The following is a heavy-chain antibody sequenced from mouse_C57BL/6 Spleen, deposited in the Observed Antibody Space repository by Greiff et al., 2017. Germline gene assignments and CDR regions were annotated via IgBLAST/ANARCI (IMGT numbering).Heavy chain of an antibody. J-gene: IGHJ3*01. V-gene: IGHV5-9*01. Sequence: DVMLVESGGGLVKPGGSLKLSCAASGFTFSSYTMSWVRQTPEKRLEWVATISGGGGNTYYPDSVKGRFTISRDNAKNTLYLQMSSLRSEDTDLYYCARHDDYDSWLAYWGQGTLVTVSA. D-gene: IGHD2-4*01. CDR2: ISGGGGNT. CDR1: GFTFSSYT. CDR3: ARHDDYDSWLAY.